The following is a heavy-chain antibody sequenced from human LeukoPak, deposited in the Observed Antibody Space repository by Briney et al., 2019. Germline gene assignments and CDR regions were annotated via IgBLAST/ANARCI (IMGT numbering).Heavy chain of an antibody. CDR1: GYTFTSYG. J-gene: IGHJ6*02. CDR3: ARSYLYDFWSGYYLRRDYYYYGMDV. CDR2: ISAYNGNT. D-gene: IGHD3-3*01. V-gene: IGHV1-18*01. Sequence: ASVKVSCKASGYTFTSYGISWVRQAPEQGLEWMGWISAYNGNTNYAQKLQGRVTMTTDTSTSTAYMELRSLRSDDTAVYYCARSYLYDFWSGYYLRRDYYYYGMDVWGQGTTVTVSS.